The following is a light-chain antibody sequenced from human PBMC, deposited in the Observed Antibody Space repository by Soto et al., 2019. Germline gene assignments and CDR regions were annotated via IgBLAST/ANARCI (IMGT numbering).Light chain of an antibody. Sequence: NVLTQSPATLSLSPWERATLSCRASQSVSSNLAWYQQKPGQAPRLLIYDASNRATGIPARFSGSGSGTDFTLTISSLQPEDFAVYYCHQRSNWPPTFGGGTKVDIK. CDR2: DAS. J-gene: IGKJ4*01. CDR3: HQRSNWPPT. CDR1: QSVSSN. V-gene: IGKV3-11*01.